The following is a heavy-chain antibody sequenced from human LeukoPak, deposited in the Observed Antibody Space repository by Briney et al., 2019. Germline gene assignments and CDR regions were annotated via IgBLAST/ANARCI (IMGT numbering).Heavy chain of an antibody. CDR2: ISGGGDIT. Sequence: GGSLRLSCAASGFTFSTYAMSWVRQTPGKGLEWVSVISGGGDITYYADSVKGRFTISRDNSENTVYLQMNSLRAEDTAVYYCAAGEYYDILTGYSLALDYWGQGTLVTVSS. J-gene: IGHJ4*02. V-gene: IGHV3-23*01. CDR1: GFTFSTYA. D-gene: IGHD3-9*01. CDR3: AAGEYYDILTGYSLALDY.